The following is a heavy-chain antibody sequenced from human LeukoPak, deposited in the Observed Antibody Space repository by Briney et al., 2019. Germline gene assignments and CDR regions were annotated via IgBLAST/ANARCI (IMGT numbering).Heavy chain of an antibody. CDR1: GYTFTNYG. V-gene: IGHV1-18*01. D-gene: IGHD3-10*01. CDR2: ISAYNGNT. CDR3: ARDSVLLWFGRGNYFDY. J-gene: IGHJ4*02. Sequence: ASVKVSCKASGYTFTNYGISWVRQAPGQGLEWMGWISAYNGNTNYAQKLQGRVTMTTDTSTSTAYMELRSLRSDDTAAYYCARDSVLLWFGRGNYFDYWGQGTLVTASS.